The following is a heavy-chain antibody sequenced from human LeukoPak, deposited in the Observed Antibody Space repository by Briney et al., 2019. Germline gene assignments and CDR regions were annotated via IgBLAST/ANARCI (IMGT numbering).Heavy chain of an antibody. CDR2: IYYSGST. D-gene: IGHD3-3*01. J-gene: IGHJ5*02. CDR1: GGSISSSSYY. V-gene: IGHV4-61*01. CDR3: ARDSWGYDFWSAGSWGWFDP. Sequence: SETLSLTCIVSGGSISSSSYYWGWIRQPPGKGLEWIGYIYYSGSTNYNPSLKSRVTISVDTSKNQFSLKLSSVTAADTAVYYCARDSWGYDFWSAGSWGWFDPWGQGTLVTVSS.